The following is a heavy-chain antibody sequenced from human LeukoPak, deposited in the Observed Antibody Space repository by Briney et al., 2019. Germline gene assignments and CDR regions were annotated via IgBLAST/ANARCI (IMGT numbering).Heavy chain of an antibody. V-gene: IGHV3-74*01. CDR2: INRDGSIT. Sequence: PGGSLRLSCVASGFSFSDYWMHWVRQAPGKGLEWVAHINRDGSITRYADSVKGRFTISRDNAENTMYLQMNSLRVGDTAVYYCARDYHDSNGYHSNAFDHWGQGSLLAVSS. J-gene: IGHJ4*02. CDR1: GFSFSDYW. CDR3: ARDYHDSNGYHSNAFDH. D-gene: IGHD3-22*01.